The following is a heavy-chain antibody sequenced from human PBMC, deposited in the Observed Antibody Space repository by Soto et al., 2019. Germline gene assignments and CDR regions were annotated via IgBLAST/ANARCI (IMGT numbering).Heavy chain of an antibody. CDR3: AKETGGYYDSSGYYDFWGGYGMDV. J-gene: IGHJ6*02. V-gene: IGHV3-30*18. CDR2: ISYDGSNK. D-gene: IGHD3-22*01. Sequence: PGGSLRLSCAASGFTFSSYGMHWVRQAPGKGLEWVAVISYDGSNKYYADSVKGRFTISRDNSKNTLYLQMNSLRAEDTAVYYCAKETGGYYDSSGYYDFWGGYGMDVWGQGTTVTVSS. CDR1: GFTFSSYG.